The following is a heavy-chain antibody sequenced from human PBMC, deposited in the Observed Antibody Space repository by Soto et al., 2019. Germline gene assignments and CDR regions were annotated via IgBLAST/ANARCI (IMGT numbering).Heavy chain of an antibody. Sequence: PGGSLRLSCAASGFTFSSYSMNWVRQAPGKGLEWVSSISSSSSYIYYADSVKGRFTISRDNAKNSLYLQMNSLRAEDTAVYYCANEIDYIWGSYPQPHLDYWGQGTLVTVSS. V-gene: IGHV3-21*01. CDR1: GFTFSSYS. CDR2: ISSSSSYI. CDR3: ANEIDYIWGSYPQPHLDY. J-gene: IGHJ4*02. D-gene: IGHD3-16*02.